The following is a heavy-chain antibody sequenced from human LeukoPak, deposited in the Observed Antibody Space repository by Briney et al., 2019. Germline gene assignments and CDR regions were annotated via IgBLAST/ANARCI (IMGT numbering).Heavy chain of an antibody. CDR3: ARDLGAQYYFDY. D-gene: IGHD3-16*01. CDR1: GFTFSSYG. J-gene: IGHJ4*02. Sequence: PGGSLRLSCAASGFTFSSYGMHWVRQAPGKGLEWVAVIWYDGSNKYYADSVKGRFTISRDNSKNTLYLQVNSLRAEDTAVYYCARDLGAQYYFDYWGQGTLVTVSS. CDR2: IWYDGSNK. V-gene: IGHV3-33*01.